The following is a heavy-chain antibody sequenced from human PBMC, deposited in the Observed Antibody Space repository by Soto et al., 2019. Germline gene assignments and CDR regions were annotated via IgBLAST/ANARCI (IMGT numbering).Heavy chain of an antibody. V-gene: IGHV1-69*02. CDR3: AYQLYYDKYYFDY. CDR2: IIPILGIA. Sequence: QVQLVQSGAEVKKPGSSVKVSCKASGGTFSSYTISWVRQAPGQGLEWMGRIIPILGIANYAQKFQGRVTITADKSTSTACMELSSLRSEDTAVYYCAYQLYYDKYYFDYWGQATLVTVSS. CDR1: GGTFSSYT. J-gene: IGHJ4*02. D-gene: IGHD3-16*01.